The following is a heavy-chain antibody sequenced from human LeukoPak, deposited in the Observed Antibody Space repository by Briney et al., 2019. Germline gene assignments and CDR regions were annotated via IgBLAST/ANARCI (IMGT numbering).Heavy chain of an antibody. Sequence: AGGSLRLSCAASGFTFSSYGMSWVRQAPGKGLEWVSAISGSGGSTYYADSVKGRFTISRDNSKNTLYLQMNSLRAEDTAVYYCARSSSNYYDSSGYYYGLDYWGQGTLVTVSS. J-gene: IGHJ4*02. V-gene: IGHV3-23*01. CDR3: ARSSSNYYDSSGYYYGLDY. D-gene: IGHD3-22*01. CDR1: GFTFSSYG. CDR2: ISGSGGST.